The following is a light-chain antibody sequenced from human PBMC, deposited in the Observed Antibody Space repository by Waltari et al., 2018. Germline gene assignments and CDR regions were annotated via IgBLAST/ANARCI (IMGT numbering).Light chain of an antibody. CDR1: QSVGRS. V-gene: IGKV3-20*01. CDR3: QKYVNLPAT. Sequence: IVLTQSPGTLFLSPGERATFPCRASQSVGRSLAWYQKKPGQAPRPLIYDASSRATAIPDRFSGSGSGTEFSLTISRLEPEDFAVYYCQKYVNLPATFGQGTTVEIK. J-gene: IGKJ1*01. CDR2: DAS.